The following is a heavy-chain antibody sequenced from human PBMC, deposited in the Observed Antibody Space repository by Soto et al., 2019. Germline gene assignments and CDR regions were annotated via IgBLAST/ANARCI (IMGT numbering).Heavy chain of an antibody. D-gene: IGHD2-15*01. J-gene: IGHJ3*02. CDR2: IYPGDSDT. Sequence: GESLKISCKGSGYSFTSYWIGWVRQMPRKGLEWMGIIYPGDSDTRYSPSFQGQVTISADKSISTAYLQWSSLKASDTAMYYCAMSDCSGGSCYSGVGAFDIWGQGTMVTVSS. V-gene: IGHV5-51*01. CDR1: GYSFTSYW. CDR3: AMSDCSGGSCYSGVGAFDI.